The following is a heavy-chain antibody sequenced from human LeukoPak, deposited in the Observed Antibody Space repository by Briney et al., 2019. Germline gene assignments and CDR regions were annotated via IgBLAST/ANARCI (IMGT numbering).Heavy chain of an antibody. Sequence: PSETLSLTCAVYGGSFSGYYWSWIRQPPGKGMEWIGEINHSGSTNYNPSLKSRVTISVDTPKNQFSLKLSSVTAADTAVYYCARVGKYDFWSGYHYSPYYYYGMDVWGQGTTVTVSS. CDR1: GGSFSGYY. CDR3: ARVGKYDFWSGYHYSPYYYYGMDV. D-gene: IGHD3-3*01. CDR2: INHSGST. V-gene: IGHV4-34*01. J-gene: IGHJ6*02.